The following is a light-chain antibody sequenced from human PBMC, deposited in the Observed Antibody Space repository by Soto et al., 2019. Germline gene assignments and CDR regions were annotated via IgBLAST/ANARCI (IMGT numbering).Light chain of an antibody. Sequence: EIAMTQSPATLSVSPGERATLSCRASQSVGRNLAWYQQKPGQAPRLLIYGASTRATGIPARFSRSGSGTEFTLTISSLQSEDFAIYSCQQYNHWPPLTFGGGTKVEIK. CDR3: QQYNHWPPLT. CDR2: GAS. J-gene: IGKJ4*01. CDR1: QSVGRN. V-gene: IGKV3-15*01.